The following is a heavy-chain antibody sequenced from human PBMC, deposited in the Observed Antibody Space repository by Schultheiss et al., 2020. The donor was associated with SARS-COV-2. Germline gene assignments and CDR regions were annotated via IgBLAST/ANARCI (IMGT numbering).Heavy chain of an antibody. Sequence: GESLKISCAASGFTFSNYALHWVRQAPGKGLEWLAVISYDGNNKYYADSVKGRFTISRDNSKNTLYLQMNSLRAEDTALYHCARGLYDYGDYKRAFDIWGQGTMVTVSS. J-gene: IGHJ3*02. CDR2: ISYDGNNK. V-gene: IGHV3-30*04. CDR1: GFTFSNYA. CDR3: ARGLYDYGDYKRAFDI. D-gene: IGHD4-17*01.